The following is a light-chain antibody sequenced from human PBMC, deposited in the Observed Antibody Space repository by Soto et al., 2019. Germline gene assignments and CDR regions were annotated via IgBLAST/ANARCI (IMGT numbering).Light chain of an antibody. V-gene: IGKV3-15*01. CDR3: QQYTVWPFT. J-gene: IGKJ4*01. CDR1: QNINTN. Sequence: EIEMTQSPATLSLSPGERATLSCRASQNINTNLAWYQQSPGRAPRLFIYHTSTRATGIPDRFSGSGSGTEFTLTSRSLQSEDFALYYCQQYTVWPFTFGGGTRVEIK. CDR2: HTS.